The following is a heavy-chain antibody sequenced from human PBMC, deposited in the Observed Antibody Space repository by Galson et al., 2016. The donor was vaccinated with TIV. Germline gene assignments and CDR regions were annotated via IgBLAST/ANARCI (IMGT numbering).Heavy chain of an antibody. D-gene: IGHD2-21*02. J-gene: IGHJ6*02. Sequence: SLRLSCAASGFTFSNAWMSWVRQAPGKGLEWVGRIKSNSDGGTTDYAAIVKGRFTISRDDSRSTLYLQMNGLKPEDTAVYYCATPPYCGGDCWHYYGHAVDVWGQGTTVTVS. V-gene: IGHV3-15*01. CDR1: GFTFSNAW. CDR3: ATPPYCGGDCWHYYGHAVDV. CDR2: IKSNSDGGTT.